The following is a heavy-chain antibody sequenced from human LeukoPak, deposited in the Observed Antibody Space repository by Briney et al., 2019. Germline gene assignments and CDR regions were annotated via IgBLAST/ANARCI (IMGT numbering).Heavy chain of an antibody. Sequence: PSEILSLTCAVYGGSFSGYYWSWIRQPPGKGLEWIGEINHSGSTNYNPSLKSRVTISVDTSKNQFSLKLSSVTAADTAVYYCARWFGELDAFDIWGQGTMVTVSS. D-gene: IGHD3-10*01. CDR2: INHSGST. J-gene: IGHJ3*02. CDR1: GGSFSGYY. V-gene: IGHV4-34*01. CDR3: ARWFGELDAFDI.